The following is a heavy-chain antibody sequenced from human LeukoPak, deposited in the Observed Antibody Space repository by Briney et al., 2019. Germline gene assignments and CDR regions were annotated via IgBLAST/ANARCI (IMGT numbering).Heavy chain of an antibody. CDR2: AYYNGNT. D-gene: IGHD3-10*01. V-gene: IGHV4-39*01. CDR3: AVDLDRREGVITGNAFDI. Sequence: PSETLSLTCTVSGGSIDRSSYHWGWIRQPPGKGLEWIGTAYYNGNTYYNPSLKSQVTISVDTSKNQFSLRLTSVTAADTAVYYCAVDLDRREGVITGNAFDIWGQGTMVTVSS. CDR1: GGSIDRSSYH. J-gene: IGHJ3*02.